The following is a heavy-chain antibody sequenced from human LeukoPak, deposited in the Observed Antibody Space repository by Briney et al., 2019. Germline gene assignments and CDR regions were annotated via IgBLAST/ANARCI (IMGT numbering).Heavy chain of an antibody. J-gene: IGHJ4*02. Sequence: GGSLRLSCAASGFTFSSYEINWVRQAPGKGLEWVSYISSSGTTIYYADSVKGRFTISRGNAKNSLYLQMNSLRAEDTAIYYCARDPCIDYPLDYWGQGTLVTVSS. CDR2: ISSSGTTI. V-gene: IGHV3-48*03. CDR3: ARDPCIDYPLDY. CDR1: GFTFSSYE. D-gene: IGHD2-8*01.